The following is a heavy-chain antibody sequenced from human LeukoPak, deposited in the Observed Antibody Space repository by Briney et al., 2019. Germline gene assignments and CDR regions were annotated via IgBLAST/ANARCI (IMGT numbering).Heavy chain of an antibody. D-gene: IGHD3-9*01. CDR1: GFTFSSYG. V-gene: IGHV3-23*01. CDR3: ARLRDYDILIGDAFDI. Sequence: GGSLRLSCAASGFTFSSYGMSWVRQAPGKGLEWVSAISGSGGSTYYADSVKGRFTISRDNSKNTLYLQMNSLRAEDTAVYYCARLRDYDILIGDAFDIWGQGTMVTVSS. CDR2: ISGSGGST. J-gene: IGHJ3*02.